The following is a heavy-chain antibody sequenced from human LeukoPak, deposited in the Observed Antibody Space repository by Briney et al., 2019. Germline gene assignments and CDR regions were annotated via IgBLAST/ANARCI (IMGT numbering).Heavy chain of an antibody. J-gene: IGHJ4*02. V-gene: IGHV3-23*01. D-gene: IGHD2-15*01. Sequence: GGSLRLSCAASGFTFSSYAMSWVRQAPGKGLEWVSAISGSGGSTYYADSVKGRFTISRDNSKNTLYLQMNSLRAEDTAVYYCAKDLGYCSGGSCYGFDYWGQGTLVTVSS. CDR3: AKDLGYCSGGSCYGFDY. CDR2: ISGSGGST. CDR1: GFTFSSYA.